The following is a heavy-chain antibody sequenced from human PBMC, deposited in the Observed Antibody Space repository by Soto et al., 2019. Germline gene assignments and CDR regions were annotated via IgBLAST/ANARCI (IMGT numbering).Heavy chain of an antibody. Sequence: QVQLVQYGSEVKKPGSSVKVSCKSSGYTFTIYTVTWVRQAPGQGLEWMGRIIPIFTQTNYAQKFQDRVTITADKSTSTVYMELSGLRYEDTAVYYCARGGVGAAGGMDVWGQGTTVTVSS. V-gene: IGHV1-69*08. CDR1: GYTFTIYT. CDR2: IIPIFTQT. J-gene: IGHJ6*02. D-gene: IGHD1-26*01. CDR3: ARGGVGAAGGMDV.